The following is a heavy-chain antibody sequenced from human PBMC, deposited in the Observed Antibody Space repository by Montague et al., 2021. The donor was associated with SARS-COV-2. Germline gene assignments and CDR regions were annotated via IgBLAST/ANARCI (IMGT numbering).Heavy chain of an antibody. CDR3: ARGWVATIPHMDN. Sequence: CAISGDSVSSTSSACNWIRPSPSRGLEWMGRTYYRPKRHNDYAVSVKSRITINPDTSKNQFSLQLKSVTPEDTAVYYCARGWVATIPHMDNWGQGSLVIVSS. V-gene: IGHV6-1*01. CDR2: TYYRPKRHN. CDR1: GDSVSSTSSA. D-gene: IGHD5-12*01. J-gene: IGHJ4*02.